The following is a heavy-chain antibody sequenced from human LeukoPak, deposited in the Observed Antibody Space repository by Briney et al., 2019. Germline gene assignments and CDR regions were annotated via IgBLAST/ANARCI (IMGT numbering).Heavy chain of an antibody. CDR2: IDSDGSKT. CDR3: VRLSSGYYGLIDH. V-gene: IGHV3-74*01. CDR1: GXTFSSHL. D-gene: IGHD3-22*01. Sequence: GRSLRLSCVASGXTFSSHLMHWVRQVPGKGLVWVSRIDSDGSKTDYADSVKGRFTFSRDNARNTLYLQMNSLRAEDTAVYYCVRLSSGYYGLIDHWGQGTLVTVSS. J-gene: IGHJ4*02.